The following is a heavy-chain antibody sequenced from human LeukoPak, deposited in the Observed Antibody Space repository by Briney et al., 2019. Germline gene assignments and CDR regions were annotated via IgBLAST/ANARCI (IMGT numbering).Heavy chain of an antibody. CDR1: GFSFSDYW. CDR2: INEEGSQK. J-gene: IGHJ6*02. CDR3: ARDFNPGDYGGVKSPGDQDYYYGMDV. D-gene: IGHD4-23*01. Sequence: GGSLRLSCAASGFSFSDYWMTWVRQAPGKGLEWVANINEEGSQKYYVDPVKGRFTLSRDNAWNSLSLQMNSLRAEDTAVYYCARDFNPGDYGGVKSPGDQDYYYGMDVWGQGTTVTVSS. V-gene: IGHV3-7*01.